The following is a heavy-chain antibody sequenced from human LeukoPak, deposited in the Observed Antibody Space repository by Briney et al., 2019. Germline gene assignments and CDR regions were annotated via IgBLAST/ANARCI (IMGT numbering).Heavy chain of an antibody. CDR1: GFTFSDYA. CDR2: ISRGGVIT. J-gene: IGHJ1*01. D-gene: IGHD3-9*01. CDR3: VSRTGSPWELFDE. Sequence: PGGSLRLSCAASGFTFSDYAINRVRQAPRKGLEGVSSISRGGVITYYADSVKGRFAISRDNSNNTLYLHINNLRAGHTAVFQCVSRTGSPWELFDEGGEGTLVTVSS. V-gene: IGHV3-23*01.